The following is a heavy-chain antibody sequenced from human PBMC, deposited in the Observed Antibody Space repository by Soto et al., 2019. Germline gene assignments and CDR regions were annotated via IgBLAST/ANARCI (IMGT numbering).Heavy chain of an antibody. J-gene: IGHJ3*01. D-gene: IGHD5-12*01. Sequence: EAKLEESGGGLIEPGGSLRLSCAASGFSFSAFEMNWVRQAPGKGPEWVAHIKSGGSFTLYAASVKGRFTISRDDADNTHYLQMNRVRDEHTALYYCTKEKSVMNSSYDAFDLWGRGTMVTVSS. CDR3: TKEKSVMNSSYDAFDL. V-gene: IGHV3-48*03. CDR1: GFSFSAFE. CDR2: IKSGGSFT.